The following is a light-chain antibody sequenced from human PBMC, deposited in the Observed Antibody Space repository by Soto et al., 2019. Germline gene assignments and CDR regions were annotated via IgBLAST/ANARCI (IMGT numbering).Light chain of an antibody. J-gene: IGKJ3*01. CDR1: QGIGSR. V-gene: IGKV1-12*01. Sequence: DIQMTQSPSPVSASIGDSVTITCRASQGIGSRLAWYQQKPGKAPKLLIYGASSLQSGVPSRFSCSGSGTDFTLTISSLQPEDFATYCCKQTNSLPFTFGPGTEVEIK. CDR3: KQTNSLPFT. CDR2: GAS.